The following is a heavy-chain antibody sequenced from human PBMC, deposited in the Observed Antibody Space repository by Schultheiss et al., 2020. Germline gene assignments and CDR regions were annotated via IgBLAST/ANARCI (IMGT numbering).Heavy chain of an antibody. CDR3: AKGVGTPTSHAFDI. D-gene: IGHD1-26*01. Sequence: GESLKISCAASGFTFSSYGMHWVRQAPGKGLEWVAVISYDGSNKYYADSVKGRFTISRDNAKNSLYLQMNSLRAEDTAVYYCAKGVGTPTSHAFDIWGQGTMVTVSS. CDR1: GFTFSSYG. V-gene: IGHV3-30*18. J-gene: IGHJ3*02. CDR2: ISYDGSNK.